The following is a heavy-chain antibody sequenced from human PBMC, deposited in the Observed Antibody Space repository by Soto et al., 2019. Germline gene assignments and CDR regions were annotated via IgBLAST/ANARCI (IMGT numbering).Heavy chain of an antibody. CDR1: GFTFDDYA. J-gene: IGHJ4*02. CDR3: AKDNRFGGVIVRGYFDY. CDR2: ISWNSGSI. V-gene: IGHV3-9*01. Sequence: EVQLVESGGGLVQPGRSLRLSCAASGFTFDDYAMHWVRQAPGKGLEWVSGISWNSGSIGYADSVKGRFTISGDNAKNSLYLQMNSLRAEDTALYYCAKDNRFGGVIVRGYFDYWGQGTLVTVSS. D-gene: IGHD3-16*02.